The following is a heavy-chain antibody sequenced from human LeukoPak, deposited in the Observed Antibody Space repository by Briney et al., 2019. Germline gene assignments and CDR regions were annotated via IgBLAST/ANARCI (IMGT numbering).Heavy chain of an antibody. CDR1: GYIFTNHG. J-gene: IGHJ4*02. Sequence: ASVKVSCKASGYIFTNHGITWVRQAPGQGREWMGWISAYNGKTNYAQGLQGRVTMTTDTSTSTAYMELRSLRSDDTAVYYCARSYYYDSSGYYPPDYWGQGALVTVSS. D-gene: IGHD3-22*01. V-gene: IGHV1-18*01. CDR2: ISAYNGKT. CDR3: ARSYYYDSSGYYPPDY.